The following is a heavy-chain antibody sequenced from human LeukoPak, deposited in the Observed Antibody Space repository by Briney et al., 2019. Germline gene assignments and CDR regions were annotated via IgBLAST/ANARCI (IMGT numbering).Heavy chain of an antibody. D-gene: IGHD4-11*01. CDR2: IWDDGNKN. CDR3: AGDFGTTVTTLGGVDI. V-gene: IGHV3-33*01. CDR1: GFTFSHYG. J-gene: IGHJ3*02. Sequence: GGALRLCCAASGFTFSHYGMHWVRQAPGKGLEWVALIWDDGNKNSDADTVKGRVTISSDNSKKTLYLQMNSLRADDTAVDYCAGDFGTTVTTLGGVDIWGQGTKVIVSS.